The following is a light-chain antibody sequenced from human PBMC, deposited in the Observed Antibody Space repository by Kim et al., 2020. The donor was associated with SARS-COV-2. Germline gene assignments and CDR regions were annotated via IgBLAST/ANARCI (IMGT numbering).Light chain of an antibody. Sequence: QSVLTQPPSVSGAPGQRVTISCTGSSSNIGAGYDVHWYQQLPGTAPKLLIYGNSNRPSGAPDRFSGSKSGTSASLAITGLQAEDEADYYCQSYDSSLSGWVFGGGTQLTVL. CDR1: SSNIGAGYD. V-gene: IGLV1-40*01. CDR2: GNS. CDR3: QSYDSSLSGWV. J-gene: IGLJ3*02.